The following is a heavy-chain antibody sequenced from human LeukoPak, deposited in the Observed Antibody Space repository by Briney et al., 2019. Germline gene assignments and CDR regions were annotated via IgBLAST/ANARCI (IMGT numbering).Heavy chain of an antibody. V-gene: IGHV3-74*01. J-gene: IGHJ4*02. CDR2: INGDGSST. Sequence: GGSLRLSCAASGLTFSGYLMHWVRQAPGKGLVWVTRINGDGSSTSYADSVKGRFTISRDNAKNTLYLQMNSLGAEDTAVYYCARARNCSSGTCYKDYWGQGTLVTVSS. CDR3: ARARNCSSGTCYKDY. CDR1: GLTFSGYL. D-gene: IGHD2-15*01.